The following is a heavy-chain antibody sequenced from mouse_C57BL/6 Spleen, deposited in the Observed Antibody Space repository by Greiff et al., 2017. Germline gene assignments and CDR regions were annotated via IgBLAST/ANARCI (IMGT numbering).Heavy chain of an antibody. D-gene: IGHD1-2*01. J-gene: IGHJ2*01. CDR3: ARSITTDSYYFDY. Sequence: QVHVKQPGAELVKPGASVKLSCKASGYTFTSYWMHWVKQRPGRGLEWIGRIDPNSGGTKYNEKFKSKATLTVDKPSSTAYMQLSSLTSEDSAVYYCARSITTDSYYFDYWGQGTTLTVSS. CDR1: GYTFTSYW. CDR2: IDPNSGGT. V-gene: IGHV1-72*01.